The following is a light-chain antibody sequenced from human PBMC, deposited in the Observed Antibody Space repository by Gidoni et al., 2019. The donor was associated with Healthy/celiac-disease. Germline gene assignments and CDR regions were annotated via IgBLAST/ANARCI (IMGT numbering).Light chain of an antibody. Sequence: QSALTQPDSVSGSPGQSNTISCTGTSSDVGSYNLVSWYQQHPGKAPKLMIYEVSKRPSGVSNRFSGSKSGNTASLTISGLQAEDEADYYCCSYAGSSTFDVVFGGGTKLTVL. CDR2: EVS. J-gene: IGLJ2*01. CDR1: SSDVGSYNL. CDR3: CSYAGSSTFDVV. V-gene: IGLV2-23*02.